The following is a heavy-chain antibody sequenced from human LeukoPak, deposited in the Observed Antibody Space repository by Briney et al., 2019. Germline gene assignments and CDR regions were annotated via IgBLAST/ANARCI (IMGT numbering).Heavy chain of an antibody. CDR1: GFTFSSYA. V-gene: IGHV3-30*04. CDR3: ARDLKGAIGYYDSSGYYPSGTFDI. CDR2: ISYDGSKK. Sequence: GMSLRLSCAASGFTFSSYAIHWARQAPGKGLEWVAVISYDGSKKYYADSVKGRFTISRDNSKNTLYLQMNSLRAEDTAVYYCARDLKGAIGYYDSSGYYPSGTFDIWGQGTMVTVSS. J-gene: IGHJ3*02. D-gene: IGHD3-22*01.